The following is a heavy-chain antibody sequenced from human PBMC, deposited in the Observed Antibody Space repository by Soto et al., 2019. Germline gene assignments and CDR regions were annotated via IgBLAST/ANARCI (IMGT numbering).Heavy chain of an antibody. CDR1: GYTFTGYY. Sequence: QVQLVQSGAEVKKPGASVKVSCKASGYTFTGYYMHWVRQAPGQGLEWMGWINPKSGGTNYAQKFQGRVTMTRDTSISTVYMELSRLRSDDTAVYYCARDRELYSRGWYGWWYFDLWGRGTLVTVSS. J-gene: IGHJ2*01. D-gene: IGHD6-19*01. CDR2: INPKSGGT. V-gene: IGHV1-2*02. CDR3: ARDRELYSRGWYGWWYFDL.